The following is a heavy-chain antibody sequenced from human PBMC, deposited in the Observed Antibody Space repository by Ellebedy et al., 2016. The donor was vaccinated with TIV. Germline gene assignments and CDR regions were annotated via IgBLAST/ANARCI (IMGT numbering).Heavy chain of an antibody. CDR1: GYTFTSYG. D-gene: IGHD2-15*01. J-gene: IGHJ6*02. Sequence: ASVKVSXKASGYTFTSYGISWVRQAPGQGLEWMGWISAYNGNTNYAQKLQGRVTMTTDTSTSTAYMELRSLRSDDTAVYYCVVAATMVYYGMDVWGQGTTVTVSS. CDR2: ISAYNGNT. V-gene: IGHV1-18*04. CDR3: VVAATMVYYGMDV.